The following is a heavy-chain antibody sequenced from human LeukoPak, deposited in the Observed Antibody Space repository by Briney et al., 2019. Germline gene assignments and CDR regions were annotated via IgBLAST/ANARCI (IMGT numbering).Heavy chain of an antibody. J-gene: IGHJ4*02. CDR3: TTGALIAAAGSTDY. CDR2: IKSKTDGGTT. CDR1: GVTFSNAW. D-gene: IGHD6-13*01. V-gene: IGHV3-15*01. Sequence: PGGSLRLSCAASGVTFSNAWMSWVRQAPGKGRDWGGRIKSKTDGGTTDYAAPVKGRFTISRDDSKNTLYLQMNSLKTEDTAVYYCTTGALIAAAGSTDYWGQGTLVTVSS.